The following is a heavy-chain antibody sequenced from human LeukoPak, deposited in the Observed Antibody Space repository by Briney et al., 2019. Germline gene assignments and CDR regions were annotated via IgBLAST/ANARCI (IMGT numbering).Heavy chain of an antibody. Sequence: GGSLRLSCAASRFAFRNYAMSWVRQAPGKGLEWVSAISGSGGNTYYADSARGRFTISRDNSENTLSLQMDSLRADDTALYYCAKESTSGTLRIDLWGQGTLVTVSS. CDR3: AKESTSGTLRIDL. V-gene: IGHV3-23*01. CDR2: ISGSGGNT. D-gene: IGHD6-19*01. J-gene: IGHJ5*02. CDR1: RFAFRNYA.